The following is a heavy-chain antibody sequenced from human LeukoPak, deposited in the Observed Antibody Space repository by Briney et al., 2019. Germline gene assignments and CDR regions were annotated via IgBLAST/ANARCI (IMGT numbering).Heavy chain of an antibody. CDR3: ASVYLMEGYGDYVGLDY. CDR2: IIPILGIA. D-gene: IGHD4-17*01. J-gene: IGHJ4*02. V-gene: IGHV1-69*04. CDR1: GGTFSSYA. Sequence: SVKVSCKASGGTFSSYAISWVRQAPGQGLEWMGRIIPILGIANYAQKFQGRVTITADKSTSTAYMELSSLRSEDTAVYYCASVYLMEGYGDYVGLDYWGQGTLVTVSS.